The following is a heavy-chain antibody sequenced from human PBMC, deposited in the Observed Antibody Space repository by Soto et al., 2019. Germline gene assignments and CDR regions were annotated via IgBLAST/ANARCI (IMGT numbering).Heavy chain of an antibody. CDR2: INHSGST. CDR3: ARDNYDFWSGSYYYYYYGMDV. CDR1: GGSFSGYY. Sequence: SETVSLTCAVYGGSFSGYYWSWIRQPPGKGLEWIGEINHSGSTNYNPSLKSRVTISVDTSKNQFSLKLSSVTAADTAVYYCARDNYDFWSGSYYYYYYGMDVWGQGTTVTVSS. D-gene: IGHD3-3*01. V-gene: IGHV4-34*01. J-gene: IGHJ6*02.